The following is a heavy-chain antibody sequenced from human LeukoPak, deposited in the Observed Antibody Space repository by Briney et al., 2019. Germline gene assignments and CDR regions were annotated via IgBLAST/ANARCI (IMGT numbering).Heavy chain of an antibody. D-gene: IGHD2-8*01. V-gene: IGHV3-23*01. CDR2: ISVSGGST. CDR1: GFTFSNYA. J-gene: IGHJ4*02. Sequence: GGSLRLSCATSGFTFSNYAMSWVRQAPGKGLECVSTISVSGGSTYYADSVKGRFTISRDNSKNTLYLQMNSLRAEDTAVYYCAKTYGPNYSDYWGQGTLVTVSS. CDR3: AKTYGPNYSDY.